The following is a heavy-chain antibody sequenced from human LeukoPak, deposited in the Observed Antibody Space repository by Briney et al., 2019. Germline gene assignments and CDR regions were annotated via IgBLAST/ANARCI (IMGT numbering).Heavy chain of an antibody. CDR1: GYSFTSYW. V-gene: IGHV5-51*01. CDR2: IYPGDSDT. J-gene: IGHJ5*02. CDR3: ARHGLFKAARRHNWFDP. Sequence: RGESLQISCQGSGYSFTSYWIGWVRPLPGKGLEWMGIIYPGDSDTRYSPSFQGQVTISADKSISTAYLQWSSLKASDTAMYYCARHGLFKAARRHNWFDPWGQGTLVTVSS. D-gene: IGHD6-6*01.